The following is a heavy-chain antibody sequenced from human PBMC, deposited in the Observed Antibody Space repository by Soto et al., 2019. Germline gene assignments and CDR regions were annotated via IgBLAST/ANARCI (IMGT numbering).Heavy chain of an antibody. D-gene: IGHD3-9*01. CDR3: ARGGSNDWQVAFDI. CDR1: GGSFSTYY. Sequence: SETLSLTCVVSGGSFSTYYYNWIRQFPGKGLEWIGEINHSGSNNYSPSLKSRVTMSLDTSKNQFSLKLTSVTAADTAVYYCARGGSNDWQVAFDIWGQVTMVT. CDR2: INHSGSN. V-gene: IGHV4-34*01. J-gene: IGHJ3*02.